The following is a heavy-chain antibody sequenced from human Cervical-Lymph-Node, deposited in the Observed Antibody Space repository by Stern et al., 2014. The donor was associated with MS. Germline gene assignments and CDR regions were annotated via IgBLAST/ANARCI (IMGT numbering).Heavy chain of an antibody. V-gene: IGHV1-69*09. CDR2: IITALGET. Sequence: QVQLGQSGAEVKKPGSSVKVSCKSSGGTFSDFSFNWVRQAPGQGLEWVGRIITALGETNYAQKFQGRVTITADKSTNTAYMELSSLRSDDTAVYYCSKTQYSTTWYKGYWGQGTLVTVSS. CDR1: GGTFSDFS. J-gene: IGHJ4*02. D-gene: IGHD6-13*01. CDR3: SKTQYSTTWYKGY.